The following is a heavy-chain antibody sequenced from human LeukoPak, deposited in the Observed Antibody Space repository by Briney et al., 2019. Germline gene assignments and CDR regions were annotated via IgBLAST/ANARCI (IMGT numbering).Heavy chain of an antibody. CDR3: TRGGPVAGTHKYFQH. V-gene: IGHV1-8*01. CDR1: GYTFTSYD. Sequence: GASVKVSCKASGYTFTSYDINWVRQATGQGLEWMGWMNPNNGNTDYAQKFQGRVTLTRNTSISTAYMELSSLRSEDTAVYYCTRGGPVAGTHKYFQHWSQGTLVTVSS. D-gene: IGHD6-19*01. J-gene: IGHJ1*01. CDR2: MNPNNGNT.